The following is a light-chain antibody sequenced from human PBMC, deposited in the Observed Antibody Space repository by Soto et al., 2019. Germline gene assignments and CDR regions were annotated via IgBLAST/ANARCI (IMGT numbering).Light chain of an antibody. CDR3: QSVDGKDVV. CDR1: SGSIASDY. Sequence: NFMLTQPHSVSESPGQTVTISCTRSSGSIASDYVQWYQQRPGSAPINVIFEDYQRPSGVPDRFSGSIDSSSNSASLTISRLTTEDAADYYCQSVDGKDVVFGGGTKLTVL. J-gene: IGLJ2*01. CDR2: EDY. V-gene: IGLV6-57*04.